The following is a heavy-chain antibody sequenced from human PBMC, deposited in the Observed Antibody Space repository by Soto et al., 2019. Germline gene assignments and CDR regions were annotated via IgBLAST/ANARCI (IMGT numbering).Heavy chain of an antibody. D-gene: IGHD5-12*01. Sequence: GGSLRISCAASGFTFSDYYTSWIRQAPGKGLEWVSYISSSGSTIYYADSVKGRFTISRDNAKNSLYLQMNSLRAEDTAVYYCARHIDVNIAAIDYWGQGTLVTVSS. J-gene: IGHJ4*02. CDR2: ISSSGSTI. CDR1: GFTFSDYY. CDR3: ARHIDVNIAAIDY. V-gene: IGHV3-11*01.